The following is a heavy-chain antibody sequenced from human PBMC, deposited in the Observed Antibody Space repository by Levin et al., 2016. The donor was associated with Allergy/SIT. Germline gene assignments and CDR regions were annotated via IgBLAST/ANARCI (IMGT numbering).Heavy chain of an antibody. CDR2: IHHSGST. D-gene: IGHD3-10*01. J-gene: IGHJ6*02. Sequence: VRQAPGKGLEWIGEIHHSGSTYYNPSLKSRITMSVDTSKNQFYLKLSSVTAADTAVYYCARYRITMVRGVIIHYYYYGMDVWGQGTTVTVSS. V-gene: IGHV4-55*02. CDR3: ARYRITMVRGVIIHYYYYGMDV.